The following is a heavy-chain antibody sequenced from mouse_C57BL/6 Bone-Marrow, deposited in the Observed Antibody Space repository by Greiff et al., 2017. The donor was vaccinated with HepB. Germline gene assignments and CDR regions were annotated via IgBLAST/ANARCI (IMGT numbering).Heavy chain of an antibody. CDR2: IDPEDGET. J-gene: IGHJ2*01. Sequence: VQLKESGAELVKPGASVKLSCTASGFNIKDYYMHWVKQRTEQGLEWIGRIDPEDGETKYAPKFQGKATITADTSSNTAYLQLSSLTSEDTAVYYCARGLITTVVYFDYWGQGTTLTVSS. V-gene: IGHV14-2*01. CDR3: ARGLITTVVYFDY. CDR1: GFNIKDYY. D-gene: IGHD1-1*01.